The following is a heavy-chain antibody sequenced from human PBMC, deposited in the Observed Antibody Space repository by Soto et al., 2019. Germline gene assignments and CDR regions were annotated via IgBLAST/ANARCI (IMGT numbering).Heavy chain of an antibody. CDR2: TYYGASS. D-gene: IGHD6-13*01. J-gene: IGHJ4*02. CDR3: VRVAGSASWYETDS. CDR1: GYSISSGYY. Sequence: KPSETLSLTCAVSGYSISSGYYWGWIRQPPGKGLEWLGTTYYGASSYYNPSLRSRITILLDASTNQLSLKLSSVTAADTAVYFCVRVAGSASWYETDSWGQGILVTVSS. V-gene: IGHV4-38-2*01.